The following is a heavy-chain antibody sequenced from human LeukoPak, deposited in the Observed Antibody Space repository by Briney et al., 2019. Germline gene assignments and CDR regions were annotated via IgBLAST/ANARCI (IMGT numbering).Heavy chain of an antibody. Sequence: PSETLSLTCTVSGGSISSYYWSWIRQPPGKGLEWIGYIYYSGGTNYNPSLKSRVTISVDTSKKQFSLRLSSVTAADTAVYYCARRGRDSSGNFDYWGRGTLVTVSS. CDR1: GGSISSYY. CDR2: IYYSGGT. CDR3: ARRGRDSSGNFDY. D-gene: IGHD3-22*01. V-gene: IGHV4-59*08. J-gene: IGHJ4*02.